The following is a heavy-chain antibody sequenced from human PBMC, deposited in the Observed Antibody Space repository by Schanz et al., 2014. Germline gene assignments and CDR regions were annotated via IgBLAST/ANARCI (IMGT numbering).Heavy chain of an antibody. Sequence: VQLVESGGGLIQPGGSLRLSCAASGFGFSSYGMHWVRQAPGKGLEWVGVISYDGSKKSYADSVKGRFTISRDNAKNSLFLHMNSLRAEDTAVYYCVRDSFFAFDYWGQGTLVTVSS. J-gene: IGHJ4*02. CDR2: ISYDGSKK. D-gene: IGHD3-3*01. CDR3: VRDSFFAFDY. CDR1: GFGFSSYG. V-gene: IGHV3-33*08.